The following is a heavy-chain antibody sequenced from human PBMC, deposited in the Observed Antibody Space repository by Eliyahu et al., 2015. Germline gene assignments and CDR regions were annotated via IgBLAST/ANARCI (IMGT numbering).Heavy chain of an antibody. D-gene: IGHD3-10*01. J-gene: IGHJ6*03. Sequence: EVQLVESGGGLVQPGGSLRLSCTASGFPFNNHFMHWVRQAPGKGLVWVSRINTDGSTTAYADSVKGRFTVSRDNANNTLYLQMNSLSGEDTAVYYCARRGDRPTYYYFYYMDVWGKGTTVTVSS. V-gene: IGHV3-74*01. CDR3: ARRGDRPTYYYFYYMDV. CDR1: GFPFNNHF. CDR2: INTDGSTT.